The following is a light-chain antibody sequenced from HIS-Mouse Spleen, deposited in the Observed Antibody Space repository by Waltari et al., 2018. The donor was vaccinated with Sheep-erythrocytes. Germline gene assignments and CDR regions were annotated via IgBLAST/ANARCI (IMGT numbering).Light chain of an antibody. J-gene: IGLJ3*02. V-gene: IGLV1-51*01. Sequence: QSVLTQPPSVSAAPGQKVTISCSGSSSNIGNNYVSWYQQLPGTAPKLLIYDTNKRPPGIPDRFSGSKSGTSATLGITGLQTGDEADYYCGTWDSSLSAGVFGGGTKLTVL. CDR1: SSNIGNNY. CDR3: GTWDSSLSAGV. CDR2: DTN.